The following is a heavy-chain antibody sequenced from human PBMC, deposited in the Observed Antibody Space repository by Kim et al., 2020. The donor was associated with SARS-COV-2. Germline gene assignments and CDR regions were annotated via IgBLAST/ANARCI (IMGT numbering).Heavy chain of an antibody. Sequence: ASVKVSCKASGYTFTSYDINWVRQATGQGLEWMGWMNPNSGNTGYAQKFQGRVTMTRNTSISTAYMELSSLRSEDTAVYYCARTRGALLWGGYYYYGMDVWGQGTTVTVSS. CDR2: MNPNSGNT. D-gene: IGHD3-16*01. J-gene: IGHJ6*02. CDR3: ARTRGALLWGGYYYYGMDV. V-gene: IGHV1-8*01. CDR1: GYTFTSYD.